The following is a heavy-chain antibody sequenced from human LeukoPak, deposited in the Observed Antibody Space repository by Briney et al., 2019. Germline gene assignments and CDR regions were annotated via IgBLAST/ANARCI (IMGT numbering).Heavy chain of an antibody. D-gene: IGHD6-13*01. CDR1: GFTFSSYG. CDR2: ISYDGSNK. CDR3: AKGTFIAAADY. J-gene: IGHJ4*02. Sequence: GGSLRLSCAASGFTFSSYGMHWVRQAPGKGLEWVAVISYDGSNKYYADSVKGRFTISRDNSKNTLYLQMNSLRAEDTAVYYCAKGTFIAAADYWGQGTLVTVSS. V-gene: IGHV3-30*18.